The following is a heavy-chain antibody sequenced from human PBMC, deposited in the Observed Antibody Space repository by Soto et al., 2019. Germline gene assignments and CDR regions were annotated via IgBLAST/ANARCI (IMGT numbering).Heavy chain of an antibody. V-gene: IGHV4-30-4*01. D-gene: IGHD2-21*02. CDR1: GGSLSFIHSH. Sequence: QVQLQESGPGLVRPSQTLSLTCPVFGGSLSFIHSHWTWTGQPAGKAWGWIGYIHYIGSVYYNPSLQSRVSMSVDTSKNLFSLKLSSVTAADTAVYFCVREDDGGDRDYYGLDVWGQGTTVTVSS. CDR2: IHYIGSV. CDR3: VREDDGGDRDYYGLDV. J-gene: IGHJ6*02.